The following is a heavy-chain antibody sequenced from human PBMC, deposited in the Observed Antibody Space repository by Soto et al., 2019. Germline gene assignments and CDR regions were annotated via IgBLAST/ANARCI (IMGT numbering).Heavy chain of an antibody. CDR2: ISYDGSNK. V-gene: IGHV3-30*18. CDR1: GFTFSSYG. D-gene: IGHD6-19*01. CDR3: SEMATIAVAGTAGLTGCMDV. Sequence: GGSLRLSCAASGFTFSSYGMHWVRQAPGNGLEWVAVISYDGSNKYYADSEKGRFTISRDNSENTLYLQMTSLRGDDAVEYYCSEMATIAVAGTAGLTGCMDVWGQGTTVTVSS. J-gene: IGHJ6*02.